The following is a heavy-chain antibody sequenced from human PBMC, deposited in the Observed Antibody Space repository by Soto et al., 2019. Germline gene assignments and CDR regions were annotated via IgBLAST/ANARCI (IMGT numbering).Heavy chain of an antibody. CDR2: IYYSGST. V-gene: IGHV4-39*01. D-gene: IGHD1-26*01. CDR1: GGSISSSSYY. J-gene: IGHJ3*02. CDR3: AGPASLMDFFDI. Sequence: QLQLQESGPGLVKPSETLSLTCTVSGGSISSSSYYWGWIRQPPGKGLEWIGSIYYSGSTYYNPSLKSRVTISVDTSKNQFSLKLSSVTAADTAVYYCAGPASLMDFFDIWGQGTMVTVSS.